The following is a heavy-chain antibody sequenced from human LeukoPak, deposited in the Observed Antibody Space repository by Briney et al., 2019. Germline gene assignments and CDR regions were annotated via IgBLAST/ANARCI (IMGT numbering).Heavy chain of an antibody. D-gene: IGHD4-17*01. V-gene: IGHV3-9*01. CDR1: GFIFDDYA. CDR3: VKVQTTVSLSGWFDP. CDR2: ISWDGGMI. Sequence: GGCLRLSCAASGFIFDDYAMHWVRQAPGKGLEWVAGISWDGGMIGYVDSVKGRFIIGRDNAKNSVYLQMDSLRPEDTALYYWVKVQTTVSLSGWFDPWGQASLVTVPS. J-gene: IGHJ5*02.